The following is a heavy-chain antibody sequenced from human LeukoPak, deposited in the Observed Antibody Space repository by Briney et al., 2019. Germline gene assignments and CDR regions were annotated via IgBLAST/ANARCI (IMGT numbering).Heavy chain of an antibody. Sequence: PSETLSLTCTVSGGSISSHYWSWIRQPPGKGLEWIGYIYYSGSTSYNPSLKSRVTISVDTSKNQFSLKLSSVTAADTAVYYCARSLNNWKYFRFFDYWGQGTLVTVSS. D-gene: IGHD1-20*01. V-gene: IGHV4-59*11. CDR3: ARSLNNWKYFRFFDY. CDR2: IYYSGST. CDR1: GGSISSHY. J-gene: IGHJ4*02.